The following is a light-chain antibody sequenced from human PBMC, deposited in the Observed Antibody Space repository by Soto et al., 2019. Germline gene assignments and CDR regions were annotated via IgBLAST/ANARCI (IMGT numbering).Light chain of an antibody. CDR2: GVS. Sequence: DIVLTQSPAPLSVSPGARVTLSCRASESLFGFLAWYQQKPGQAPRLLMYGVSTRATGIPARFSGGGSATDFTLTISSLQSEDSAFYFCQSYNDWPFASGLGTRLEI. J-gene: IGKJ2*01. V-gene: IGKV3-15*01. CDR3: QSYNDWPFA. CDR1: ESLFGF.